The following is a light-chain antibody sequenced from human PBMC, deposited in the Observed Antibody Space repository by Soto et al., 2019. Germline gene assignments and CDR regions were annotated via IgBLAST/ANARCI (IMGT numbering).Light chain of an antibody. CDR2: DVI. CDR3: SSYTSSSTLGV. J-gene: IGLJ2*01. Sequence: QSALTQPASVSGSPGQSITISCTGTSSDVGGYNYVSWYQQYPGKAPKLMIYDVINRPSGVSNRFSGSKSGNTASLTISGLQAEDEADYYCSSYTSSSTLGVFGGGTKLTVL. V-gene: IGLV2-14*01. CDR1: SSDVGGYNY.